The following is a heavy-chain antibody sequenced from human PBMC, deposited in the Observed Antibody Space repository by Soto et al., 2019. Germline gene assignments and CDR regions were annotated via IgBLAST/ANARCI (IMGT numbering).Heavy chain of an antibody. CDR2: INHSGST. V-gene: IGHV4-34*01. CDR3: ARFVGFWSGYYAADYYYYYGMDV. D-gene: IGHD3-3*01. CDR1: GGSFSGYY. J-gene: IGHJ6*02. Sequence: SETLSLTCAVYGGSFSGYYWSWIRQPPGKWLEWIGEINHSGSTNYNPSLKSRVTISVGTSKNQFSLKLSSVTAADTAVYYCARFVGFWSGYYAADYYYYYGMDVWGQGTTVTVSS.